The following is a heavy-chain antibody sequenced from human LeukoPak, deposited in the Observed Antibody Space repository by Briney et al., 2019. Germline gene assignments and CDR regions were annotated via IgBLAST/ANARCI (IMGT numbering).Heavy chain of an antibody. CDR3: TRECSLVCIAKGFAC. Sequence: PGGSLRLSYGACFLIFNICSMRCVRQAPGKGLEWVAYISSPSTNIYYVDSVKGRFTISRDNAKNSLYLQMNSLRDEDTAVYYCTRECSLVCIAKGFACCGQGTLVTVSS. CDR1: FLIFNICS. CDR2: ISSPSTNI. J-gene: IGHJ4*02. D-gene: IGHD2-2*01. V-gene: IGHV3-48*02.